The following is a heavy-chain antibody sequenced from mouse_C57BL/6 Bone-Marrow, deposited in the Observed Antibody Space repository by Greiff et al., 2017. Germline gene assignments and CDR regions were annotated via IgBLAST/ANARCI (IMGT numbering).Heavy chain of an antibody. J-gene: IGHJ4*01. CDR2: IDPNSGGT. CDR1: GYTFTSYW. V-gene: IGHV1-72*01. Sequence: QVQLQQPGAELVKPGASVKLSCKASGYTFTSYWMHWVKQRPGRGLEWIGRIDPNSGGTKYNEKFKSKATLTVDKPSSTAYMQLSSLTSADSAVXDCAGFSGYGIDYAMGYWGQGTSVTVSS. CDR3: AGFSGYGIDYAMGY. D-gene: IGHD3-2*02.